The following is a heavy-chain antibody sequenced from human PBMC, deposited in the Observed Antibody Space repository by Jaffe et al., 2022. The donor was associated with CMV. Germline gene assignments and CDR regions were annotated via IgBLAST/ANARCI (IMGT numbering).Heavy chain of an antibody. CDR2: ISGSGGST. CDR3: AKLGGELELRVEWFDP. D-gene: IGHD1-7*01. CDR1: GFTFSSYA. J-gene: IGHJ5*02. V-gene: IGHV3-23*04. Sequence: EVQLVESGGGLVQPGGSLRLSCAASGFTFSSYAMSWVRQAPGKGLEWVSAISGSGGSTYYADSVKGRFTISRDNSKNTLYLQMNSLRAEDTAVYYCAKLGGELELRVEWFDPWGQGTLVTVSS.